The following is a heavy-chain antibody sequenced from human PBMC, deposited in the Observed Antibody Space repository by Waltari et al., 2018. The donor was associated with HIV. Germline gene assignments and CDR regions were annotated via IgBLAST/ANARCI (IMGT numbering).Heavy chain of an antibody. V-gene: IGHV4-34*01. Sequence: LQQWGAGLLEPSETLTLTCAVNTARFYDHYYNWIRQPPGGGLEWIGEINHALSARYNPSLAGRVTMSVDTSKSHFSLHLTSVSAADTAVYYCAKGSTDFDSWGQGTLVSVS. CDR3: AKGSTDFDS. CDR2: INHALSA. J-gene: IGHJ4*02. CDR1: TARFYDHY.